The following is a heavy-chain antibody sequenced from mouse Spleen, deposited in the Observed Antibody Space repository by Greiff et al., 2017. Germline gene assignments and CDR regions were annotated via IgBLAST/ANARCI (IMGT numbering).Heavy chain of an antibody. J-gene: IGHJ2*01. CDR2: IYPGDGDT. V-gene: IGHV1-82*01. CDR1: GYAFSSSW. Sequence: QVQLKQSGPELVKPGASVKISCKASGYAFSSSWMNWVKQRPGKGLEWIGRIYPGDGDTNYNGKFKGKATLTADKSSSTAYMQLSSLTSEDSAVYFCARVPFTTVVVEGYFDYWGQGTTLTVSS. D-gene: IGHD1-1*01. CDR3: ARVPFTTVVVEGYFDY.